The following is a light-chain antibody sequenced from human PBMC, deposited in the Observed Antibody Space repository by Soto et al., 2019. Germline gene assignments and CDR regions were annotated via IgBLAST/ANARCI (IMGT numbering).Light chain of an antibody. Sequence: SSELTQPSSVSVSPGQTARITCSGDVLAKKYARWFQQKPGQAPVLVIYKDSERPSGIPERFSGSSSGTTVTLTISGAQVEDEADYYCYSAADNNHVVFGGGTKVTVL. V-gene: IGLV3-27*01. CDR3: YSAADNNHVV. CDR1: VLAKKY. J-gene: IGLJ2*01. CDR2: KDS.